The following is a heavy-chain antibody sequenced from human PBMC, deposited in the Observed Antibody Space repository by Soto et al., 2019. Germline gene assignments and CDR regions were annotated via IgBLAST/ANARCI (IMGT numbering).Heavy chain of an antibody. D-gene: IGHD2-21*01. CDR3: ARDPSSQIAIRDY. CDR2: INSDGSST. Sequence: EVQLVESGGGLVQPGGSLRLSCAASGFTFSSNWMHWVRQAPGKGLVWVSRINSDGSSTSYADSVRGRFTISRDNAKNTLYLQMNSLRAEDTAVYYCARDPSSQIAIRDYWGQGTLVTVSS. J-gene: IGHJ4*02. V-gene: IGHV3-74*01. CDR1: GFTFSSNW.